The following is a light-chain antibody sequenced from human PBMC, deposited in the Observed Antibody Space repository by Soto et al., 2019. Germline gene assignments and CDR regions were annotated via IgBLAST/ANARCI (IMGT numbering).Light chain of an antibody. CDR1: PGIINY. CDR3: QKYNSAPLT. Sequence: DIQMTQSPSSLSASFGDRVTITCRASPGIINYLAWYQQKPGKVPKLLIYAASTLQSGVPARFSGSGSGTEFTLTISSLQPEDVATYYCQKYNSAPLTFGQGTRLEIK. CDR2: AAS. V-gene: IGKV1-27*01. J-gene: IGKJ5*01.